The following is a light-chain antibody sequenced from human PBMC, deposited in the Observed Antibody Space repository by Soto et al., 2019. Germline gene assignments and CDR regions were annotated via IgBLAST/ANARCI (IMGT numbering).Light chain of an antibody. Sequence: DIQMTQSPSSLSAFVGDRVTITCRASQDIDNFLAWYQQKPGKVPKLLIYAASTFQSGVPSRFSGSGSGTDFTLTISSLQPEDVATYYCQKCKVAPFTFGGGTKV. CDR1: QDIDNF. V-gene: IGKV1-27*01. CDR2: AAS. J-gene: IGKJ4*01. CDR3: QKCKVAPFT.